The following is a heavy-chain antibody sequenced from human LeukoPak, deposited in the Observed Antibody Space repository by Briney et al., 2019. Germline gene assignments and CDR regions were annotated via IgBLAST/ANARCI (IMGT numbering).Heavy chain of an antibody. CDR3: AGEGSYYDILTCYYCGCFDY. V-gene: IGHV4-4*07. CDR1: GGSISSYY. CDR2: IYTSGST. D-gene: IGHD3-9*01. J-gene: IGHJ4*02. Sequence: SETLSLTCTVSGGSISSYYWSWIRQPAGKGLEWIGRIYTSGSTNYNPSLKSRVTMSVNTSKNQFSLKLSSVTAADTAVYYCAGEGSYYDILTCYYCGCFDYWGQGTLVTVSS.